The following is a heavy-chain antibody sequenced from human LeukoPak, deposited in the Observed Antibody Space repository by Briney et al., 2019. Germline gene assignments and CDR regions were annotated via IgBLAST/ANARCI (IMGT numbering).Heavy chain of an antibody. Sequence: KTSETLSLTCTVSGGSISSGSYYWGWIRQPPGKGLEWIWTMYYSGKTYYNPSLKSRVTASVDTSKNQFSLKLSSVTAADTAMYYCATIAPGTHAFDIWGQGTMVTVSS. D-gene: IGHD2-21*01. CDR2: MYYSGKT. CDR1: GGSISSGSYY. J-gene: IGHJ3*02. V-gene: IGHV4-39*01. CDR3: ATIAPGTHAFDI.